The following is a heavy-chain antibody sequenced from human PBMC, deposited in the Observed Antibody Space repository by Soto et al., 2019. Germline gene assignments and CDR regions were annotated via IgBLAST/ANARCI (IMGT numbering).Heavy chain of an antibody. D-gene: IGHD2-2*01. V-gene: IGHV4-34*02. CDR3: ARGRGPTRRSQPYFDH. Sequence: QVQFQHWGAGLLKPSETVSLTCAVNGGAFSDYHWTWIRQAPGNGLEWIGEVNHFGTTKYNPSLQSQVTISVDTSKNLFSLNLTSVTAADTALYYCARGRGPTRRSQPYFDHWGQGALVSVSS. J-gene: IGHJ4*02. CDR2: VNHFGTT. CDR1: GGAFSDYH.